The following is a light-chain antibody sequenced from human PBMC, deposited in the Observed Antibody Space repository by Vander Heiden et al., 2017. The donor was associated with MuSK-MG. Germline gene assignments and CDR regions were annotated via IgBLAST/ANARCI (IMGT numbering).Light chain of an antibody. V-gene: IGKV3-20*01. CDR3: QQYGSSPLT. J-gene: IGKJ4*01. CDR2: GAS. CDR1: QSVSSSY. Sequence: EIVLTQSPGFPSLSPVARATLSCRASQSVSSSYLAWYQQKPGQAPKLLIYGASSRATGIPDRFSGSGSGTDFTLTISRLEPEDFAVYYCQQYGSSPLTFGGGTKVEIK.